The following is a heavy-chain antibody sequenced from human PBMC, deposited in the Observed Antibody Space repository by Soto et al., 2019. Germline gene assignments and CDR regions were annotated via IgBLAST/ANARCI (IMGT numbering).Heavy chain of an antibody. J-gene: IGHJ6*03. D-gene: IGHD4-17*01. CDR1: GFTFSRHW. CDR2: INSDGSST. Sequence: GGSLRLSCAAAGFTFSRHWIHWVRQAPGKGLVWVSRINSDGSSTNYADSVKGRFTISRDNSKNTLYLQMNSLRAEDTAVYYCVISHGYYVQRDYYYYYYMDVWGKGTTVTVSS. CDR3: VISHGYYVQRDYYYYYYMDV. V-gene: IGHV3-74*01.